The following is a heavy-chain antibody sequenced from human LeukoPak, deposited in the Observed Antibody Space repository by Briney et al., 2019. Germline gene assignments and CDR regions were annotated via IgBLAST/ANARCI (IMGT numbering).Heavy chain of an antibody. CDR2: ISAYNGNT. CDR1: GYTFTSYG. CDR3: ASVPRDYYDSSGYPTDY. V-gene: IGHV1-18*01. J-gene: IGHJ4*02. Sequence: GASVKVSCTASGYTFTSYGISWVRQAPGQGLEWRGWISAYNGNTNYAQKLQGRVTMTTDTSTSTAYMELRSLRSDDTAVYYCASVPRDYYDSSGYPTDYWGQGTLVTVSS. D-gene: IGHD3-22*01.